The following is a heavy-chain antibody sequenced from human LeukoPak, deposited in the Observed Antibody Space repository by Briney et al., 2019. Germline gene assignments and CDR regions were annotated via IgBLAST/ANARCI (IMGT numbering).Heavy chain of an antibody. CDR1: GFTFSSYA. Sequence: GGSLRLSCAASGFTFSSYAMSWVRQAPGKGLEWVSAISGSGGSTYFADSVKGRFTISRDNSKNTLYLQMNSLRAKDTAVYYCAKTSGYRRFDPWGQGTLVTVSS. CDR2: ISGSGGST. J-gene: IGHJ5*02. V-gene: IGHV3-23*01. CDR3: AKTSGYRRFDP. D-gene: IGHD5-12*01.